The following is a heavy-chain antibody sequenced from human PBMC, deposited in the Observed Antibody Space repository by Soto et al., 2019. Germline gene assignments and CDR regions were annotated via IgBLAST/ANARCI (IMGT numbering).Heavy chain of an antibody. CDR2: ISPNSGGT. CDR3: ARVGSPPYFSEHFDY. Sequence: GASVKVSCKAFGYTFTGYYMHWVRQPPGPGLEWMGWISPNSGGTNYAQKCQGWVTMTRDTSISTAYMELSRLRSDDTAVYYCARVGSPPYFSEHFDYWGQGTLVTVSS. J-gene: IGHJ4*02. V-gene: IGHV1-2*04. D-gene: IGHD1-1*01. CDR1: GYTFTGYY.